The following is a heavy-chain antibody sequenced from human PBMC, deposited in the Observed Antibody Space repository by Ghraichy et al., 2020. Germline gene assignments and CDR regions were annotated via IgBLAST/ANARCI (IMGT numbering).Heavy chain of an antibody. CDR3: AKEYDSSGWYSLDY. Sequence: GGSLRLSCAASGFTFSSYGMHWVCQAPGKGLEWVAFIRYDGSNKYYADSVKGRFTISRDNSKNTLYLQMNSLRAEDTAVYYCAKEYDSSGWYSLDYWGQGTLVTVSS. J-gene: IGHJ4*02. D-gene: IGHD6-19*01. CDR1: GFTFSSYG. V-gene: IGHV3-30*02. CDR2: IRYDGSNK.